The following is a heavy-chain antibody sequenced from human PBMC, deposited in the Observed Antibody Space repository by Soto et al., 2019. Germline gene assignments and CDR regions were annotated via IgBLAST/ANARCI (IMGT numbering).Heavy chain of an antibody. V-gene: IGHV6-1*01. Sequence: SQTLSLTGAISGDSVSSNSAAWNWIRQSPSRGLEWLGRTYYRSKWYNDYAVSVKSRITINPDTSKNQFSLQLNSVTPEDTAVYYCARDHASGLVTVADNYYYVIDVWGQRTSDTGSS. J-gene: IGHJ6*02. D-gene: IGHD6-19*01. CDR3: ARDHASGLVTVADNYYYVIDV. CDR1: GDSVSSNSAA. CDR2: TYYRSKWYN.